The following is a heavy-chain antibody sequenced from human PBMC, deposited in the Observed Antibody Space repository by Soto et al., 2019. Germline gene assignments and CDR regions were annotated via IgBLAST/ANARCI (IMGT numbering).Heavy chain of an antibody. CDR3: ARWTYCSSASCYRRGYGDY. D-gene: IGHD2-2*02. J-gene: IGHJ4*02. V-gene: IGHV1-2*02. Sequence: ASVKVSCKASGYTFTGYYMHWVRQAPGQGLEWMGWINPNSGGTNYAQKFQGRVTMTRDTSISTAYMELSRLRSDDTAVYYCARWTYCSSASCYRRGYGDYWGQGTLVTVSS. CDR1: GYTFTGYY. CDR2: INPNSGGT.